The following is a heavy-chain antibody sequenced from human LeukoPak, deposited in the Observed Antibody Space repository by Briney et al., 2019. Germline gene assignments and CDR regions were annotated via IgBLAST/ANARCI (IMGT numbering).Heavy chain of an antibody. D-gene: IGHD3-9*01. Sequence: PSETLSLTCAVYGGSFSGYYWSWIRQPPGKGLEWIGEINHSGSTNYNPSLKSRVTISVDTSKNQFSLKLSSVTAADTAVYYCARVHYYDILTGQESYYFDYWGQGTLVTVSS. CDR1: GGSFSGYY. CDR3: ARVHYYDILTGQESYYFDY. CDR2: INHSGST. V-gene: IGHV4-34*01. J-gene: IGHJ4*02.